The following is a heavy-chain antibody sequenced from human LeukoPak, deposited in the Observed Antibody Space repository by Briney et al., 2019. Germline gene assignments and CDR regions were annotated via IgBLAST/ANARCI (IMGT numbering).Heavy chain of an antibody. V-gene: IGHV3-23*01. CDR3: ATTTPTYYYDSSGTGDAFDI. J-gene: IGHJ3*02. CDR2: ISGSGGST. CDR1: GFTFSSYA. D-gene: IGHD3-22*01. Sequence: GGSLRLSCAASGFTFSSYAMSWVRLAPGKGLEWVSAISGSGGSTYYADSVKGRFTISRDNSKNTLYLQMNSLRAEDTAVYYCATTTPTYYYDSSGTGDAFDIWGQGTMVTVSS.